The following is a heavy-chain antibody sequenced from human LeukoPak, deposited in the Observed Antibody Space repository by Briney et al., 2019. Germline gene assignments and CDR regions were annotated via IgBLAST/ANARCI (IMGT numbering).Heavy chain of an antibody. CDR2: IWYDGRTQ. CDR1: GFTFSTYG. CDR3: ARGEYYHESSGYPNY. D-gene: IGHD3-22*01. V-gene: IGHV3-33*01. J-gene: IGHJ4*02. Sequence: GGSLRLSCAASGFTFSTYGMHWVRQAPGKGLEWVAVIWYDGRTQFYAESVKGRFAVSRDNSKNTLYLQMTSLRAEDTAVYHCARGEYYHESSGYPNYWGQGTLVTVSS.